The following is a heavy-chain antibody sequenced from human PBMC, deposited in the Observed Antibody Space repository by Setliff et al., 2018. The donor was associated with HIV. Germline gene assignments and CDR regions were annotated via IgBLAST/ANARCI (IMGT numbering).Heavy chain of an antibody. Sequence: TLSLTCTVSGGSIINNFWSWIRLPPGKGLEYIGYIYYSGNTDYNPSLKSRVTISVDRSKNQFSLKLNSVTAADTAVYYCARSPGVDTNMAFDYWGQGMLVTVSS. CDR1: GGSIINNF. CDR2: IYYSGNT. D-gene: IGHD5-18*01. V-gene: IGHV4-59*01. CDR3: ARSPGVDTNMAFDY. J-gene: IGHJ4*02.